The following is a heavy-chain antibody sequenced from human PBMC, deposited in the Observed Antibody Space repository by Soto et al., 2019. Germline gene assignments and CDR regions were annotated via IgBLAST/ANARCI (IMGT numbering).Heavy chain of an antibody. CDR3: ARDTGYYDFFDGMDV. J-gene: IGHJ6*02. Sequence: GGSLRLSCAASGFTFSSYWMSWVRQAPGKGLEWVANIKQDGSEKYYVDSVKGRFTISRDNAKNSLYLQMNSLRAEDTAVYYCARDTGYYDFFDGMDVWGQGTRVTVSS. CDR2: IKQDGSEK. CDR1: GFTFSSYW. V-gene: IGHV3-7*03. D-gene: IGHD3-3*01.